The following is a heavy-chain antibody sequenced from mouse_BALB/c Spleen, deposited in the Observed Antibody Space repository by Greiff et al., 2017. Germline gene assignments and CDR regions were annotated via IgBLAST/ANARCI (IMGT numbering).Heavy chain of an antibody. Sequence: EVHLVESGGGLVKPGGSLKLSCAASGFTFSSYYMSWVRQTPEKRLELVAAINSNGGSTYYPDTVKGRFTISRDNAKNTLYLQMSSLKSEDTALYYCARQYDYASAWFAYWGQGTLVTVSA. J-gene: IGHJ3*01. D-gene: IGHD2-4*01. CDR2: INSNGGST. CDR1: GFTFSSYY. CDR3: ARQYDYASAWFAY. V-gene: IGHV5-6-2*01.